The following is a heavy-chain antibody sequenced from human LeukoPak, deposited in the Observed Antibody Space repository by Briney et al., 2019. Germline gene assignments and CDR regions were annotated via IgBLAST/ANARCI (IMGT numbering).Heavy chain of an antibody. J-gene: IGHJ6*03. Sequence: SETLSLTCTVSGGSISSYYWSWIRQPPGKGLEWIGYIYYSGSTNYNPSLKSRVTISVDTSKNQFSLKLSSVTAADTAVYYCARGCGYSYGYGAFYYYYMDVWGKGTTVTVSS. D-gene: IGHD5-18*01. CDR1: GGSISSYY. V-gene: IGHV4-59*01. CDR3: ARGCGYSYGYGAFYYYYMDV. CDR2: IYYSGST.